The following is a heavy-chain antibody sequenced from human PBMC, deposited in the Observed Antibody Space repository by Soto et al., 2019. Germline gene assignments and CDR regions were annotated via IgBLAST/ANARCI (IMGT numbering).Heavy chain of an antibody. D-gene: IGHD6-13*01. J-gene: IGHJ4*02. CDR2: INWNGGST. CDR3: ARMVPGGSSCTDYFDY. CDR1: GFTFDDYG. V-gene: IGHV3-20*04. Sequence: GGSLRLSCAASGFTFDDYGMSWVRQAPGKGLEWVSGINWNGGSTGYADSVKGRFTISRDNAKNSLYLQMNSLRAEDTALYYCARMVPGGSSCTDYFDYWGKGTLVTVSS.